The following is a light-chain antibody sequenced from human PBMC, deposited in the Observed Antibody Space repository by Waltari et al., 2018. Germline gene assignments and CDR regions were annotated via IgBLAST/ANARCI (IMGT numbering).Light chain of an antibody. Sequence: EIVMTQSPAILSLSPGERATLSCRASQSVSSSLAWYQQKPGQAPRLLIYGASSRATGIPDRFSGSGSGTEFTLTISSLEPEDVAVYYCQQNSNWPRTFGQGTKVEIK. CDR3: QQNSNWPRT. CDR2: GAS. J-gene: IGKJ1*01. V-gene: IGKV3D-15*01. CDR1: QSVSSS.